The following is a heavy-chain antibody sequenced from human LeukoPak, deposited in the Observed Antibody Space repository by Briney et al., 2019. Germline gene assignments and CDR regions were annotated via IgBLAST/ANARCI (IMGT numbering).Heavy chain of an antibody. CDR3: ARRRRYCSGGSCYSGYSNWFDP. J-gene: IGHJ5*02. Sequence: SQTLSLTCTVSGGSISSGGYSWSWIRQHPGKGLEWIGYIYYSGSTYYNPSLKSRVTISVDTYKNQFSLKLSSVTAADTAVYYCARRRRYCSGGSCYSGYSNWFDPWGQGTLVTVSS. CDR2: IYYSGST. D-gene: IGHD2-15*01. CDR1: GGSISSGGYS. V-gene: IGHV4-31*03.